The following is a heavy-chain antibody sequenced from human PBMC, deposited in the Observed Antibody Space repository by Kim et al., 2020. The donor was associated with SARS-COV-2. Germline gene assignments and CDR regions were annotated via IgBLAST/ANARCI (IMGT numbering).Heavy chain of an antibody. CDR1: GFTFSSYW. D-gene: IGHD3-22*01. CDR3: ARDYDSSGYYYVHYYYYGMDV. CDR2: IKQDGSEK. Sequence: GGSLRLSCAASGFTFSSYWMSWVCQAPGKGLEWVANIKQDGSEKYYVDSVKGRFTISRDNAKNSLYLQMNSMRAEDTAVYYCARDYDSSGYYYVHYYYYGMDVWGQATTVTVSS. V-gene: IGHV3-7*01. J-gene: IGHJ6*02.